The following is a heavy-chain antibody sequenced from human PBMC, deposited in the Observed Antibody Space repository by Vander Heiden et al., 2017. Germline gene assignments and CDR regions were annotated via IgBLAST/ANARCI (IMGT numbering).Heavy chain of an antibody. V-gene: IGHV4-39*01. CDR2: IYYSGRT. CDR1: GGSISSSIYY. D-gene: IGHD3-10*01. Sequence: LQLQESGPGLVKPSEILSLTCTVSGGSISSSIYYWGWIRQPPWKGLECIGSIYYSGRTYYNPSLKSRVTISVDTSKNQFSLKLSSVTAADTAVYYCARSGSGIHDYWGQGTLVTVSS. CDR3: ARSGSGIHDY. J-gene: IGHJ4*02.